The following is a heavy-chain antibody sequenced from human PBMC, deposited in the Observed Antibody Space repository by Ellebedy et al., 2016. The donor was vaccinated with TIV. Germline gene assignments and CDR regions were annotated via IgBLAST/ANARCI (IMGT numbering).Heavy chain of an antibody. CDR1: GFTFRRYW. D-gene: IGHD3-10*01. CDR2: INSDGSRT. CDR3: ASRGVAVQGADF. Sequence: GESLKTSCAAPGFTFRRYWMHWVRPAPGQRLEWVSLINSDGSRTTYADSVKGRFTISRDNAKNTLYLQMNSLRAEDTAVYYCASRGVAVQGADFWGQGTLVTVSS. J-gene: IGHJ4*02. V-gene: IGHV3-74*01.